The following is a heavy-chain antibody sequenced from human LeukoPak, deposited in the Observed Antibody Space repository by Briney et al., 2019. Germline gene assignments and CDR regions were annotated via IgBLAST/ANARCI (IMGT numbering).Heavy chain of an antibody. D-gene: IGHD3-3*01. CDR2: INPIFRTA. Sequence: SVKVSCKASGGTFTNSAISWVRQAPGQGLEWMGGINPIFRTANYAQQFQDRVTIIADESTSTAYMELSLLKFEDTAVYYCARGGGIFGVLTTAHYYGIDVWGQGTTVTVPS. V-gene: IGHV1-69*13. CDR1: GGTFTNSA. J-gene: IGHJ6*02. CDR3: ARGGGIFGVLTTAHYYGIDV.